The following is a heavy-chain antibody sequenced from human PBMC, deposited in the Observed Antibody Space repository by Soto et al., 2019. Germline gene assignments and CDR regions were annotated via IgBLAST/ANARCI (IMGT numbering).Heavy chain of an antibody. CDR1: GDSIGGSRYF. Sequence: QLHLQESGPGLVKPSETLSLDCIVTGDSIGGSRYFWGWIRQPPGKGLEWIGTIDDDGRNFYNPSLASRLIVSADKSKNQFSVTLISVTATDTAIYYCARHADTRLIKTPLAFDIWGQGTMVTVSS. CDR2: IDDDGRN. J-gene: IGHJ3*02. D-gene: IGHD5-18*01. CDR3: ARHADTRLIKTPLAFDI. V-gene: IGHV4-39*01.